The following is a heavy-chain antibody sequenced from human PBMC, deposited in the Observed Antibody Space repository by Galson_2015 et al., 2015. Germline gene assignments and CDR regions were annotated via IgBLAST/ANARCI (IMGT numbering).Heavy chain of an antibody. CDR2: ISSSSSTI. CDR1: GFTFSSYN. Sequence: SLRLSCAASGFTFSSYNMNWVRQAPGKGLEWVSYISSSSSTIYYADSVKGRFTISRDNDKNSLYLQMNSLRDDDTAVYYCVSGIRGVITHYWGQGTLVAVSS. V-gene: IGHV3-48*02. J-gene: IGHJ4*02. CDR3: VSGIRGVITHY. D-gene: IGHD3-10*01.